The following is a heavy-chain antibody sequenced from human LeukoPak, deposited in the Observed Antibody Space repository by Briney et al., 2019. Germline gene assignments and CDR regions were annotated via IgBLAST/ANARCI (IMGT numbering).Heavy chain of an antibody. V-gene: IGHV1-18*01. CDR1: GDTFTNYA. D-gene: IGHD6-19*01. CDR3: ARMYSSGWLLDCLDV. Sequence: ASVKVSCKASGDTFTNYAISWVRQAPGQGLEWMGWISAYNGNTNYAQRLQGRVTMTTDTSTTTAYMELRSLRSDDTAVYYCARMYSSGWLLDCLDVWGQGTMVTVSS. J-gene: IGHJ3*01. CDR2: ISAYNGNT.